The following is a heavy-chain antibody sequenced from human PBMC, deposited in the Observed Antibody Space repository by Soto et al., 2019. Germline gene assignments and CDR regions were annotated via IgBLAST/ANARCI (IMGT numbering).Heavy chain of an antibody. D-gene: IGHD1-20*01. J-gene: IGHJ4*02. CDR3: ARHPPRDLTGTTGGFDY. CDR1: GYTFTSYA. CDR2: TNAGNGNT. V-gene: IGHV1-3*01. Sequence: ASVKVSCKASGYTFTSYAMHWVRQAPGQRLEWMGWTNAGNGNTKYSQKFQGRVTITRDTSASTAYMELSSLRSEDTAVYYCARHPPRDLTGTTGGFDYWGQGTLVTVSS.